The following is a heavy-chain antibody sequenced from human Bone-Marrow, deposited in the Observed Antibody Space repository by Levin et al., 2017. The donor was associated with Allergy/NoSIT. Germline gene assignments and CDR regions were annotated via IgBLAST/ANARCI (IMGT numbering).Heavy chain of an antibody. Sequence: PGGSLRLSCKASGGAFNTLMISWVRQAPGHALEWMGRIVPRLNIRNYSQKFQERITLSADTSTSTAYMEVSSLRSEDTALYYCATVHPSRTGLVNDYFDPWGQGTLVTVAS. CDR3: ATVHPSRTGLVNDYFDP. V-gene: IGHV1-69*02. J-gene: IGHJ5*02. CDR1: GGAFNTLM. D-gene: IGHD1-1*01. CDR2: IVPRLNIR.